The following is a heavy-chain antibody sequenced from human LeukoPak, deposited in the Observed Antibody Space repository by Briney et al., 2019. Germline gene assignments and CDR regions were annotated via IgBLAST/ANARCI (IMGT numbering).Heavy chain of an antibody. CDR3: AELGITKIGGV. D-gene: IGHD3-10*02. Sequence: GGTLRLSCAASGFTFSSYEMNWVRQAPGKGLEWVSYISSSGSTTYYADSVKGRFTISRDNAKNSLYLQMNSLRAEDTAVYYCAELGITKIGGVWGKGTTVTISS. V-gene: IGHV3-48*03. J-gene: IGHJ6*04. CDR1: GFTFSSYE. CDR2: ISSSGSTT.